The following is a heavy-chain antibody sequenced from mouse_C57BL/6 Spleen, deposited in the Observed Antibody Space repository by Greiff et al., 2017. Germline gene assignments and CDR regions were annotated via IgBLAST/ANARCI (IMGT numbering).Heavy chain of an antibody. CDR3: ARSEDYYGSSGFDY. V-gene: IGHV1-64*01. D-gene: IGHD1-1*01. J-gene: IGHJ2*01. Sequence: QVQLQQPGAELVKPGASVSLSCKASGYTFTSYWMHWVQQRPGQGLEWLGMIHTNSGSTNYNEKFKSKATLTVDKSSSTAYMQLSSLTSEDSAVYYCARSEDYYGSSGFDYWGQGTTLTVSS. CDR2: IHTNSGST. CDR1: GYTFTSYW.